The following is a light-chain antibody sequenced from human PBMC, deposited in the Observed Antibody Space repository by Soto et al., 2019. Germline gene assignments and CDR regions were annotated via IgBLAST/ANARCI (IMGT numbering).Light chain of an antibody. J-gene: IGLJ1*01. CDR1: SSNIGHNY. CDR3: ATWDTGLSAGV. V-gene: IGLV1-51*01. Sequence: QSLLTQPPSVSAAPGQKVTISCSGSSSNIGHNYVFWYQQFPGTAPKLLISDNDKRPSGIPDRFSGSRSGTSATLGITGLQTEDEADYYCATWDTGLSAGVFGTGTKLTVL. CDR2: DND.